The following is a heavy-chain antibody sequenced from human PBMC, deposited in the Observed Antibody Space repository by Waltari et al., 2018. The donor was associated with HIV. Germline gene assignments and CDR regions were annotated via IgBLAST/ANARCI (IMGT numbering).Heavy chain of an antibody. CDR3: AKGWTPRYFDY. J-gene: IGHJ4*02. Sequence: QVQLVESGGGVVQPGRSLGLSCAASGFTFSSYGMHWVRQAPGKGLEWVAVISYDGSNKYYADSVKGRFTISRDNSKNTLYLQMNSLRAEDTAVYYCAKGWTPRYFDYWGQGTLVTVSS. CDR2: ISYDGSNK. CDR1: GFTFSSYG. D-gene: IGHD1-1*01. V-gene: IGHV3-30*18.